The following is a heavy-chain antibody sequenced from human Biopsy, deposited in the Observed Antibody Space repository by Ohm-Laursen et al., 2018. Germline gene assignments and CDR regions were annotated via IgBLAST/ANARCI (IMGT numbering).Heavy chain of an antibody. CDR2: ASYSGYT. CDR3: ARLGNFWNAEDGLDL. V-gene: IGHV4-59*08. D-gene: IGHD3-3*01. J-gene: IGHJ3*01. Sequence: TLSLTCTVSDDSIRNFYWTWIRQPPGQGLEWIGHASYSGYTNYNPSLKSRLTISVDTSKNHFSLNLRSGTAADTAVYSCARLGNFWNAEDGLDLWGLGTMVTVSS. CDR1: DDSIRNFY.